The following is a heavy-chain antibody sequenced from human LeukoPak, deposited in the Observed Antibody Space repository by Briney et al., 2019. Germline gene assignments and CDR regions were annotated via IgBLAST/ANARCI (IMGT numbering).Heavy chain of an antibody. CDR3: AGVTNGWSLIDY. J-gene: IGHJ4*02. V-gene: IGHV3-21*01. CDR2: IGTSTSYI. Sequence: GGSLRLSCAASGFSFSSYNMNWVRQAPGKGLEWVSFIGTSTSYIYYADSVKGRFTISRDNAKNSLYLQMNSLRAEDTAVYYCAGVTNGWSLIDYWGQGTLVTVSS. CDR1: GFSFSSYN. D-gene: IGHD6-19*01.